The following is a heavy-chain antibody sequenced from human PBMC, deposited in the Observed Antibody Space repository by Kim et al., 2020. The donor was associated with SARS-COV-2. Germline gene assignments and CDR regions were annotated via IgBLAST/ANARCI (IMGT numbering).Heavy chain of an antibody. Sequence: GGSLRLSCAASGFTFSSYAMSWVRQAPGKGLEWVSAISGSGGSTYYADSVKGRFTISRDNSKNTLYLQMNSLRAEDTAVYYCAKDFGDGSGSYYTLTIAFDIWGQGTMVTVSS. CDR2: ISGSGGST. CDR3: AKDFGDGSGSYYTLTIAFDI. D-gene: IGHD3-10*01. V-gene: IGHV3-23*01. J-gene: IGHJ3*02. CDR1: GFTFSSYA.